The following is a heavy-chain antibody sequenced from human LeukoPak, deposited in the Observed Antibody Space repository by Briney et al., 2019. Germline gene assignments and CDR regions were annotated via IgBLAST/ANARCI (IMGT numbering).Heavy chain of an antibody. CDR3: ARGDCTRTSCYGFDS. CDR2: ISQSGST. V-gene: IGHV4-34*01. J-gene: IGHJ4*02. CDR1: GGSFSGYY. Sequence: SETLSLTCAVYGGSFSGYYWGWIRQPPGKGLEWIGEISQSGSTNYNPSLNSRVTISMDTSKNQFSLMLPPVTAADTAVYYCARGDCTRTSCYGFDSWGQGTLVTVSS. D-gene: IGHD2-2*01.